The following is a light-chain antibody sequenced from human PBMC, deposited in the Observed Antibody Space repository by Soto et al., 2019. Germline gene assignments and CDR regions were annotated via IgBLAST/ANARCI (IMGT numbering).Light chain of an antibody. CDR2: GNT. V-gene: IGLV1-40*01. CDR1: SSNIGAGYE. Sequence: QSVLTQPPSVSGAPGQRVTISCTGSSSNIGAGYEVHWYQQIPGTAPKLLIYGNTNRPSGVPDRFSDSKSGTSASLAITGLQAEDEADYYCQSYESSLSGWIFGGGTKLTVL. CDR3: QSYESSLSGWI. J-gene: IGLJ2*01.